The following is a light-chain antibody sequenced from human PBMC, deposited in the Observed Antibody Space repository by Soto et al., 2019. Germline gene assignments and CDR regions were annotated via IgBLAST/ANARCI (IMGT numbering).Light chain of an antibody. CDR1: QSVSSSY. J-gene: IGKJ2*01. CDR2: GAA. CDR3: QQYCYSPVMYT. Sequence: EIVLTQSPGTLSLSPGERATLSCRASQSVSSSYLAWYQQKPGQAPRLLIYGAASRATGIPDRFSGSGSGTDFTLTISRLEPEDFAVYYCQQYCYSPVMYTFGQGTKLEIK. V-gene: IGKV3-20*01.